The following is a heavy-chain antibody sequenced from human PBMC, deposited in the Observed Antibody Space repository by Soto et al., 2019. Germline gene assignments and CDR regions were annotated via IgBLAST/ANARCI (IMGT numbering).Heavy chain of an antibody. V-gene: IGHV3-30-3*01. CDR2: ISYDGTNR. CDR1: GFSFSISP. J-gene: IGHJ4*02. CDR3: ARDPKTSGGQHWAFNYFDS. Sequence: GGSLRLSCAASGFSFSISPMHWVRQAPGKGPEWVALISYDGTNRFYADSVKGRFTISRDNSKSTLYLQVDSLRPEDAAVYYCARDPKTSGGQHWAFNYFDSWGQGTLVTVSS. D-gene: IGHD7-27*01.